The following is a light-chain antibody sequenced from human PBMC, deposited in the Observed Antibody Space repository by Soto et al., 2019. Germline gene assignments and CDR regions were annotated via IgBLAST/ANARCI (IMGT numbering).Light chain of an antibody. CDR2: AAS. CDR3: LQSYSTPYT. CDR1: QSISSF. J-gene: IGKJ2*01. Sequence: DIQMTQSPSSLSASVGDRITITCRASQSISSFLSCYQQKPGKAPKLLIYAASTLQSGVPSRFSGSASGTDCTLNISSLQPEDVAIYYCLQSYSTPYTFGQGTKLEI. V-gene: IGKV1-39*01.